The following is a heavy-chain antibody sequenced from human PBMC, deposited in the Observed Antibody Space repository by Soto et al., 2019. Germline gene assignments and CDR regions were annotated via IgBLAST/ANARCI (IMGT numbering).Heavy chain of an antibody. J-gene: IGHJ4*02. Sequence: GGSLRLSCAASGFTFSNYAMSWVRQAPGKGLEWVSVITASGGSTYYADSVKGRFTISRDNSKNTLYLQMNSLRAEDTAVYYCAPSTSSGWYGSFDYWGQGTLVTVSS. CDR2: ITASGGST. V-gene: IGHV3-23*01. D-gene: IGHD6-19*01. CDR1: GFTFSNYA. CDR3: APSTSSGWYGSFDY.